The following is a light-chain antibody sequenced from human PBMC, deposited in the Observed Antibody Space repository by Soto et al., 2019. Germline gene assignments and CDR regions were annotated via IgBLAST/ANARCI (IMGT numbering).Light chain of an antibody. CDR2: DVS. J-gene: IGKJ5*01. CDR1: QGVTTN. V-gene: IGKV3-15*01. Sequence: EIVMTQSPGTLSVSPGERATLSCRAGQGVTTNFAWYQQKSGQSPRLLIYDVSIRATGVPARFSSTGSETDFTLTISGLQSEDSAVYFCQQYNNWPFSFGQGTRLEI. CDR3: QQYNNWPFS.